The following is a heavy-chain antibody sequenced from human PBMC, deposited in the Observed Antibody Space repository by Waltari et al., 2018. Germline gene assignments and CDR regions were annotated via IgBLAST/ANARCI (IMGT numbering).Heavy chain of an antibody. CDR1: GFTFSSYE. J-gene: IGHJ4*02. CDR3: AHVTYYYDSSGYGEDY. CDR2: ISSSGSTI. D-gene: IGHD3-22*01. V-gene: IGHV3-48*03. Sequence: EVQLVESGGGLVEPGGSLRLPCAASGFTFSSYEMNWVRQALGKGLEWVSYISSSGSTIYYADSVKGRFTISRDNAKNSLYLQMNSLRAEDTAVYYCAHVTYYYDSSGYGEDYWGQGTLVTVSS.